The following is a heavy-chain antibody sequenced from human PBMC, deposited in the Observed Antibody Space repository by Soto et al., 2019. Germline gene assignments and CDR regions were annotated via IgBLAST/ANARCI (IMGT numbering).Heavy chain of an antibody. J-gene: IGHJ4*02. Sequence: SETLSLTCSVSGGSVTSGSYYWSWIRQSPGKGLECIGYVFQGANTDYNPSLKGRVTISVDTSRNQFSLDLTSVTAADTAVYYCATALGPTTGIDYWGQGTLVTVSS. D-gene: IGHD2-8*02. CDR3: ATALGPTTGIDY. V-gene: IGHV4-61*01. CDR2: VFQGANT. CDR1: GGSVTSGSYY.